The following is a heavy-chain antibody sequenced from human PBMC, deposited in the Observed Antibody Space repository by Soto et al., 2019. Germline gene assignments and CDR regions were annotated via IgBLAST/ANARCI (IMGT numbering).Heavy chain of an antibody. CDR2: INQDGGEK. D-gene: IGHD6-19*01. Sequence: TGGSLRLSCAASGFTFSSYWMSWVRQAPGKGLEWVGNINQDGGEKYYVDSLKGRFTISRDNAKNSLYLQMNSLRAEDTAVYYCARDEPHSCGWYKGFDYWGQGTLVTVSS. J-gene: IGHJ4*02. V-gene: IGHV3-7*01. CDR3: ARDEPHSCGWYKGFDY. CDR1: GFTFSSYW.